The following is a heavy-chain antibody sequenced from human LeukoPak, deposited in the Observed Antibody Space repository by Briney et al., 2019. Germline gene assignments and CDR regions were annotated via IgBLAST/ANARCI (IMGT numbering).Heavy chain of an antibody. J-gene: IGHJ4*02. CDR2: ISSSGSTI. CDR1: GFTFSSYG. CDR3: ARELTTTVTTIFDY. Sequence: TGGTLRLSCAASGFTFSSYGMSWVRQAPGKGLEWVSYISSSGSTIYYADSVKGRFTISRDNAKNSLYLQMNSLRAEDTAVYYCARELTTTVTTIFDYWGQGTLVTVSS. D-gene: IGHD4-17*01. V-gene: IGHV3-48*04.